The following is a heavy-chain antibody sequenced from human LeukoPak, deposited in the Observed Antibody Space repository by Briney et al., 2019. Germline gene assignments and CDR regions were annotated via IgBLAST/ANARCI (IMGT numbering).Heavy chain of an antibody. D-gene: IGHD5-18*01. Sequence: PGRSLRLSCAASGFTFDDYAMHWVRQAPGKGLEWVSGISWNSGSIGYADSVKGRFTISRDNAKNSLYLQMNSLRAEDTAVYYCARAVQLWFWFDPWGQGTLVTVSS. V-gene: IGHV3-9*01. CDR2: ISWNSGSI. J-gene: IGHJ5*02. CDR3: ARAVQLWFWFDP. CDR1: GFTFDDYA.